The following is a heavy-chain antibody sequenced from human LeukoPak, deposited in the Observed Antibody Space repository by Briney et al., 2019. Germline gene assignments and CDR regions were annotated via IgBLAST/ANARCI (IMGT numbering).Heavy chain of an antibody. CDR1: GFSFGRFW. CDR3: ARGLGAGNDC. D-gene: IGHD1-26*01. Sequence: GGSLRLSCAGSGFSFGRFWMNWVRQAPGKGLEWVAHIKDDGSETHYVDSLKGRFTISRDNAKNSLYLQMDSLRAEDTAVYYCARGLGAGNDCWGQGTLVTVSS. V-gene: IGHV3-7*01. J-gene: IGHJ4*02. CDR2: IKDDGSET.